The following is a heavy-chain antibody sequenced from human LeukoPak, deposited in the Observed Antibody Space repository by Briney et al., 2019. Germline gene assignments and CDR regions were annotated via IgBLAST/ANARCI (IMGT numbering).Heavy chain of an antibody. CDR3: ARGLIAEEFFRH. J-gene: IGHJ1*01. CDR1: GFTFSSYA. V-gene: IGHV3-30*09. Sequence: GGSLRLSCVASGFTFSSYAMSWVRQAPGKGLEWVAVISYDGSNKYYAASVKGRFAISRDNSKDTLYLEMHSLRSDDTAVYYCARGLIAEEFFRHWGQGTLVTVSS. D-gene: IGHD6-13*01. CDR2: ISYDGSNK.